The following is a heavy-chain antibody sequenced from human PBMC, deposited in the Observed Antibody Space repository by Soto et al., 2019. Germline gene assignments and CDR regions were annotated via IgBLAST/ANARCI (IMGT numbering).Heavy chain of an antibody. Sequence: SETLSLTCTVSGGSISSYYWSWIRQSPGKGLEWIGYIYYSGSTNYNPSLKSRVTISVDTSKNQFSLKLSSVTAADTAVYYCAKLFSRTSSGVFDYWGQGTLVTVSS. D-gene: IGHD2-15*01. V-gene: IGHV4-59*01. CDR2: IYYSGST. J-gene: IGHJ4*02. CDR1: GGSISSYY. CDR3: AKLFSRTSSGVFDY.